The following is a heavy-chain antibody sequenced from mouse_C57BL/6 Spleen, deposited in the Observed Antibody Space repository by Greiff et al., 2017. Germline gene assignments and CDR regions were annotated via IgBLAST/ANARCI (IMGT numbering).Heavy chain of an antibody. J-gene: IGHJ4*01. CDR2: IYPRSGNT. CDR1: GYTFTSYG. CDR3: ARYGNYGDLYYAMDY. V-gene: IGHV1-81*01. D-gene: IGHD2-1*01. Sequence: QVQLQQSGAELARPGASVKLSCKASGYTFTSYGISWVKQRTGQGLEWIGEIYPRSGNTYYNEKFKGKATLTADKSSSTAYMELRSLTSEDSAVYFCARYGNYGDLYYAMDYWGQGTSVTVSS.